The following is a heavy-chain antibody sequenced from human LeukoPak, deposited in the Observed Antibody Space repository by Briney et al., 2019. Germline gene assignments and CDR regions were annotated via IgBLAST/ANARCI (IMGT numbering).Heavy chain of an antibody. CDR1: GFTFSSYA. V-gene: IGHV3-23*01. J-gene: IGHJ4*02. Sequence: GGSLRLSCAASGFTFSSYAMSWVRQAPGKGLEWVSAISGSGGSTYYADSVKGRFTISRDNSKNTLYLQMSSLRAEDTAVYYCAKDRPYITSWYGAGDYWGQGTLVTVSS. CDR2: ISGSGGST. CDR3: AKDRPYITSWYGAGDY. D-gene: IGHD6-13*01.